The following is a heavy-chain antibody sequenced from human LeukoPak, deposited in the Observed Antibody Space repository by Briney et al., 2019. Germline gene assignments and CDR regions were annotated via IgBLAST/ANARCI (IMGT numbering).Heavy chain of an antibody. CDR1: GFTFSSYS. D-gene: IGHD2-21*02. V-gene: IGHV3-21*01. CDR2: ISSSSSYI. J-gene: IGHJ4*02. Sequence: GGSLRLSCAASGFTFSSYSMNWVRQAPGKGLEWVSSISSSSSYIYYADSVKGRFTISRDNAKNSLYLQMNSQRAEDTAVYYCARSAYCGGDCYSRGYYFDYWGQGTLVTVSS. CDR3: ARSAYCGGDCYSRGYYFDY.